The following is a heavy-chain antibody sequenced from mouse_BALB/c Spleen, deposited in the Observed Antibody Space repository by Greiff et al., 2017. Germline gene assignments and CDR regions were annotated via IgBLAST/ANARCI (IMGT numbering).Heavy chain of an antibody. V-gene: IGHV1-5*01. J-gene: IGHJ4*01. D-gene: IGHD2-3*01. CDR3: TRSDGYYYAMDG. Sequence: VQLQQSGTVLARPGASVKMSCKASGYTFTSYWMHWVKQRPGQGLEWIGAIYPGNSDTSYNQKFKGKAKLPAVTSTSTAYMELSSLTNEDSAVYYCTRSDGYYYAMDGWGQGTSDTVTS. CDR1: GYTFTSYW. CDR2: IYPGNSDT.